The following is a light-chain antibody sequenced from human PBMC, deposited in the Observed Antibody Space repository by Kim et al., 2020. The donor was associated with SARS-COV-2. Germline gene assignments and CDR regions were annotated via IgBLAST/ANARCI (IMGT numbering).Light chain of an antibody. V-gene: IGKV3-11*01. CDR2: DAS. CDR3: LQSTNWPPT. J-gene: IGKJ1*01. Sequence: ENVLTQSPGTLSLSPGERATLSCRASQSVRSYLAWFQQRPGQAPRLLIYDASNRATGIPARFSGSGSGTDFTLTISSLEPEDVAVYFCLQSTNWPPTFGQGTKVDIK. CDR1: QSVRSY.